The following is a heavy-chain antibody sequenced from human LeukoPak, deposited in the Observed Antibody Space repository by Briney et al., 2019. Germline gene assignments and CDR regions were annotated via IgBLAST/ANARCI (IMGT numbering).Heavy chain of an antibody. V-gene: IGHV1-69*05. D-gene: IGHD3-3*01. CDR3: ARGAYYDFWSGPLLDY. CDR2: IIPIFGTA. J-gene: IGHJ4*02. Sequence: SVKVSCKASGGTFSSYAISWVRHAPGQELEWRGGIIPIFGTANYAQKFHSRVTITTDESTNTAYMELSGLRSEDTAVYYCARGAYYDFWSGPLLDYWGQGTLVTVSS. CDR1: GGTFSSYA.